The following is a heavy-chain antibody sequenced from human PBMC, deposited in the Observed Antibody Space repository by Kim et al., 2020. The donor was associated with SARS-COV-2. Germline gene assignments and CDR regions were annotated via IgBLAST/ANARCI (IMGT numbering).Heavy chain of an antibody. J-gene: IGHJ5*02. Sequence: GGSLRLSCVASGFSFSSYAMSWVRQAPGKGLEWVSAISGSGGSTYYADSVKGRFTISRDNSKNTLYLQMNSLRAEDTALYYCAKARIAALFDPWGQGTLVTVSS. CDR1: GFSFSSYA. V-gene: IGHV3-23*01. D-gene: IGHD6-6*01. CDR2: ISGSGGST. CDR3: AKARIAALFDP.